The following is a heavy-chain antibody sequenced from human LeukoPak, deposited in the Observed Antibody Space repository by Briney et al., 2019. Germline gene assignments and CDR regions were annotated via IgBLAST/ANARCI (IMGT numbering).Heavy chain of an antibody. J-gene: IGHJ4*02. D-gene: IGHD6-6*01. Sequence: SETLSLTCTVSGGSISNYYWCWIRQPPGKGLEWIGYIYYSGSTNSNPSLKSRVTISLDTSKNQFSLQLSSVPAADTAVYYCARAGQFISARPITFDYWGPRSLVTAST. CDR1: GGSISNYY. V-gene: IGHV4-59*01. CDR3: ARAGQFISARPITFDY. CDR2: IYYSGST.